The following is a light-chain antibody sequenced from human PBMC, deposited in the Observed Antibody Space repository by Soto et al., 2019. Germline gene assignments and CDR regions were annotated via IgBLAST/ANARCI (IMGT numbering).Light chain of an antibody. J-gene: IGKJ1*01. Sequence: EIVLTQSPGTLSLSPGEIATLSCRASQSVSSSYLAWYQHEPGQAPRLLIYGASSRATGIPDRFSGSGSGTDFTLTISSLEPEDFAVYYCQQRSNWPRSTFGQGTKVDIK. CDR2: GAS. CDR1: QSVSSSY. CDR3: QQRSNWPRST. V-gene: IGKV3D-20*02.